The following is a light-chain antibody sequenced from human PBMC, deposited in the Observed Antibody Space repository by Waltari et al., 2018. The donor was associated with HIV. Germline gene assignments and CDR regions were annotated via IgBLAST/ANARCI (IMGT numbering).Light chain of an antibody. CDR3: QVWDSRSVV. V-gene: IGLV2-23*02. CDR1: SSDVGSYNL. J-gene: IGLJ2*01. Sequence: QSALTQPASVSGSPGQSITISCTGTSSDVGSYNLVSWYQQHPGKAPKLMIYWVRKRPSGVSKRFSGSKSGNTASLTISGLQADDEADYYCQVWDSRSVVFGGGTTLTVL. CDR2: WVR.